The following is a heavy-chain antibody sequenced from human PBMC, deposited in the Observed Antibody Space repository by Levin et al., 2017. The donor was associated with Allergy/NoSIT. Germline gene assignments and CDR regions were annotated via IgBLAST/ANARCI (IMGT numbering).Heavy chain of an antibody. CDR1: GFSFSNAW. CDR3: TTGYRVAVHDGF. Sequence: KTGGSLRLSCATSGFSFSNAWMNWVRQAPGKGLEWVGRIKSKRDGGTADYAAAVRGRFTISRDDSMNTLYLQMDSLKSDDTAVYHCTTGYRVAVHDGFWGQGTRVTVSS. V-gene: IGHV3-15*07. D-gene: IGHD1-26*01. J-gene: IGHJ4*02. CDR2: IKSKRDGGTA.